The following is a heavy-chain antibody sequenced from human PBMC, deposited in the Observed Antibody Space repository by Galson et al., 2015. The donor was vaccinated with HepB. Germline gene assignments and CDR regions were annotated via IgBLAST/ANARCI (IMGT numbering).Heavy chain of an antibody. CDR2: IYWNDDK. V-gene: IGHV2-5*01. J-gene: IGHJ4*02. Sequence: PALVKPTQTLTLTCTFSGFTLSTSGVGVGWIRQPPGKALEWLALIYWNDDKRYSPSLKSRLTITKDTSKNQVVLTMTNMDPVDTATYYCAHRRGGSYYSYWGQGTLVTVSS. CDR3: AHRRGGSYYSY. CDR1: GFTLSTSGVG. D-gene: IGHD1-26*01.